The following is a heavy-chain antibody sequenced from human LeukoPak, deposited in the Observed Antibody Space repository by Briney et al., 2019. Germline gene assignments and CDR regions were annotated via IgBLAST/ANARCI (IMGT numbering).Heavy chain of an antibody. Sequence: SETLSLSCTVSGDSISSYYWSWIRQPPGKGLEWIGYIYYSGSTNYNPSLKSRVTISVDTSKNQSSLKLNSVTAADTAVYYCARELQAGTFDYWGQGTLVTVSS. CDR3: ARELQAGTFDY. CDR1: GDSISSYY. V-gene: IGHV4-59*01. D-gene: IGHD6-19*01. CDR2: IYYSGST. J-gene: IGHJ4*02.